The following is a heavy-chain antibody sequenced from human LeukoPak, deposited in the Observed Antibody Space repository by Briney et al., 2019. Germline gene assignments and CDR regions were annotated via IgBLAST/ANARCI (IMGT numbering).Heavy chain of an antibody. CDR2: INHSGST. V-gene: IGHV4-34*01. CDR1: GGSFSGYY. Sequence: SETLSLTCAVYGGSFSGYYWSWIRQPPGKGLEWIGEINHSGSTNYNPSLKSRVTISVDTSKNQFSLKLSSVTAADTAVYYCARTPAYYYDSSGYLVYWGQGTLVTVSS. CDR3: ARTPAYYYDSSGYLVY. D-gene: IGHD3-22*01. J-gene: IGHJ4*02.